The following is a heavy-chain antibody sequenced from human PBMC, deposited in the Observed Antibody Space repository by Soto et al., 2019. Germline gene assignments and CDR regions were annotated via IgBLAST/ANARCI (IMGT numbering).Heavy chain of an antibody. CDR1: GGSFSGYY. V-gene: IGHV4-34*01. Sequence: ASETLSLTCAVYGGSFSGYYWSWIRQPPGKGLEWIGEINHSGSTNYNPSLKSRVTISVDTSKNQFSLKLSSVTAADTAVYYCSRWIIVVVPAAKGDYYYYMDVWGKGTTVTVSS. D-gene: IGHD2-2*01. J-gene: IGHJ6*03. CDR3: SRWIIVVVPAAKGDYYYYMDV. CDR2: INHSGST.